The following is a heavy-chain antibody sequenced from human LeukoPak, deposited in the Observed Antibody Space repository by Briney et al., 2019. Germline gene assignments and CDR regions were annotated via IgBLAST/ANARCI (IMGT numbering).Heavy chain of an antibody. J-gene: IGHJ5*02. V-gene: IGHV4-34*01. CDR3: ARGHDAWIGYRSSTSCRGYWFDP. Sequence: NPSLKSRVTISVDTSKNQFSLKLSSVTAADTAVYYCARGHDAWIGYRSSTSCRGYWFDPWGQGTLVTVSS. D-gene: IGHD2-2*01.